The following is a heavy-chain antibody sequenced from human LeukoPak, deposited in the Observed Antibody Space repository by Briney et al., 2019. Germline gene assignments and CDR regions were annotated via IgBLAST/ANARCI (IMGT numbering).Heavy chain of an antibody. CDR2: MNPNSGNT. D-gene: IGHD6-13*01. Sequence: ASVKVSCKASGYTFTSYDINWVRQATGQGLEWMGWMNPNSGNTGYAQKFQGRVTMTRSTSISTAYMELSSLRSEDTAVYYCARGLESSSWYVLRRLSGRFDYWGQGTLVTVSS. V-gene: IGHV1-8*01. J-gene: IGHJ4*02. CDR1: GYTFTSYD. CDR3: ARGLESSSWYVLRRLSGRFDY.